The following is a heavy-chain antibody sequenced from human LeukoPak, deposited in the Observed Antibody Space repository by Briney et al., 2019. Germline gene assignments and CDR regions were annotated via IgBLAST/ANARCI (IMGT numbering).Heavy chain of an antibody. CDR1: GFTFRSYA. V-gene: IGHV3-23*01. CDR2: ISGGGGST. J-gene: IGHJ4*02. CDR3: ASRPGNSKDWYVAFDY. D-gene: IGHD6-19*01. Sequence: GGSLRLSCAASGFTFRSYAMSWVRQAPGKGLEWVSTISGGGGSTYYADSVKGRFTISRDNSKNTLYLQMNSLRAEDTAVYYCASRPGNSKDWYVAFDYWDQGTLVTVSS.